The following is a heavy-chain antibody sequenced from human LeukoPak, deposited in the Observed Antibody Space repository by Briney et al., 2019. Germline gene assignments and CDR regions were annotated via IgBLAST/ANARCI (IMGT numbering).Heavy chain of an antibody. J-gene: IGHJ6*02. CDR3: ARARTLPPGYSGSLYYYGMDV. D-gene: IGHD5-12*01. V-gene: IGHV1-46*01. CDR2: INPSGSST. CDR1: GYTFTSYY. Sequence: ASVKVSCKASGYTFTSYYMHWVRQAPGQGLEWMGIINPSGSSTSYAQKFQGRVTMTRDTSTSTVYMELSSLRSEDTAVYYCARARTLPPGYSGSLYYYGMDVWGQGTTVTVSS.